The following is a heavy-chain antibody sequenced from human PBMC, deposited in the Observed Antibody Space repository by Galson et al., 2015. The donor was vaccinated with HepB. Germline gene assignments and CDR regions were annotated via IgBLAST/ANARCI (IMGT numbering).Heavy chain of an antibody. CDR2: ISPAGDTI. V-gene: IGHV3-48*01. Sequence: SLRLSCAVSGFSLRGFSMNWVRQAPGRGLEWLSFISPAGDTIYYVDSVKGRFTTSRDTARNSLYLQMNSLRVEDTAVYYCARGWLQNSFDLWGQGTVVTVSS. D-gene: IGHD5-24*01. J-gene: IGHJ3*01. CDR3: ARGWLQNSFDL. CDR1: GFSLRGFS.